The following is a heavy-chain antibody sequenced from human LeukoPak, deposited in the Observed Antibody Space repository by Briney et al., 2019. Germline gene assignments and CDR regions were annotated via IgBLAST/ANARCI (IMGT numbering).Heavy chain of an antibody. D-gene: IGHD2-2*01. CDR2: IKQDGSEK. J-gene: IGHJ6*02. V-gene: IGHV3-7*04. CDR3: ARGQLPYYYGMDV. Sequence: GGSLRLSCAASGFTFSSYWMSWVRQAPGKGLEWVANIKQDGSEKYYVDFVKGRFTISRDNAKNSLYLQMNSLRAEDTAVYYCARGQLPYYYGMDVWGQGTTVTVSS. CDR1: GFTFSSYW.